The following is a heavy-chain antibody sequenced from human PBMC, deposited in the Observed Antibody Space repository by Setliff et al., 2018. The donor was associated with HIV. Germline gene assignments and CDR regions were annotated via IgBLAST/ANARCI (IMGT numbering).Heavy chain of an antibody. Sequence: PGGSLRLSCAASGFIVTDYGMTWVRQAPGKGLEWVSCISSSSSTIYYADSVKGRFTISRDNAKNSLYLQMNSLRAEDTAVYYCARSVGKVTDPSTKVHYYYYYMDVWGKGTTVTVSS. CDR2: ISSSSSTI. CDR1: GFIVTDYG. D-gene: IGHD4-4*01. CDR3: ARSVGKVTDPSTKVHYYYYYMDV. J-gene: IGHJ6*03. V-gene: IGHV3-48*01.